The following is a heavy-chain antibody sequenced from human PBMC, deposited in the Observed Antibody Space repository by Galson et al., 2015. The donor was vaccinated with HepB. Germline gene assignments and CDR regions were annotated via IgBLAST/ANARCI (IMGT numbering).Heavy chain of an antibody. Sequence: SETLSLTCAVYGGSFSGYYWSWIRQPPGKGLEWIGEINHSGSTNYNPSLKSRVTISVDTSKNQFSLKLSSVTAADTAVYYCARDGYGRDGYQGAFDIWGQGTMVTVSS. V-gene: IGHV4-34*01. D-gene: IGHD5-24*01. J-gene: IGHJ3*02. CDR1: GGSFSGYY. CDR3: ARDGYGRDGYQGAFDI. CDR2: INHSGST.